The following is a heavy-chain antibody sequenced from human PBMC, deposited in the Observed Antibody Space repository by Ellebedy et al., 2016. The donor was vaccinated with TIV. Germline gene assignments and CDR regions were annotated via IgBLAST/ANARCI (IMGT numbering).Heavy chain of an antibody. CDR3: ARLEDSGNLWHGIDF. D-gene: IGHD1-26*01. CDR2: ITTDGSST. V-gene: IGHV3-74*01. J-gene: IGHJ4*02. CDR1: GFTFSSYW. Sequence: GESLKISCAASGFTFSSYWMHWLRQAPGKGLVWVSRITTDGSSTGYADSVKGRFTISRDNAKHTLYLQMNSLRAEDTAVYYWARLEDSGNLWHGIDFWGQGTRVTVSS.